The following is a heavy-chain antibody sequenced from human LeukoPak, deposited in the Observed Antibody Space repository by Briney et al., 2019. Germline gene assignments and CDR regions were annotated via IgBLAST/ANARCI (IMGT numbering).Heavy chain of an antibody. D-gene: IGHD3-10*01. J-gene: IGHJ4*02. V-gene: IGHV4-39*01. CDR3: ARDGSGRVPEMSAPDY. CDR2: IYYSGST. CDR1: GGSISSSSYY. Sequence: SETLSLTCTVSGGSISSSSYYWGWIRQPPGKGLEWIGSIYYSGSTYYNPSLKSRVTISVDTSKNQFSLKLSSVTAADTAVYYCARDGSGRVPEMSAPDYWGQGTLVTVSS.